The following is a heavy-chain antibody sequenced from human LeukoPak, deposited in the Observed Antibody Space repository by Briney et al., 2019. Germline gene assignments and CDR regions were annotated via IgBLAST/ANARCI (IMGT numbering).Heavy chain of an antibody. J-gene: IGHJ4*02. CDR1: GFTFSSYW. D-gene: IGHD3/OR15-3a*01. Sequence: GGSLRLSCAASGFTFSSYWMSWVRQAPGKGLEWVANIKQDGSEKYYVDSVKGRFTISRDNAKNSLYLQMNSLRAEDTAVYYCARDLGLKGSDFDYWGQGTLVTVSS. V-gene: IGHV3-7*01. CDR2: IKQDGSEK. CDR3: ARDLGLKGSDFDY.